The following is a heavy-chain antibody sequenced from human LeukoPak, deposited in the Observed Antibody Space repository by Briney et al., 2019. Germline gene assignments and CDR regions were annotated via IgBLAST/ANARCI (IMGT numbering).Heavy chain of an antibody. CDR3: AKSPGFKTIRSDAFDI. Sequence: PGGSLRLSCAASGFTFSSYGMRWVRQAPGKGLEWLSTISGTGITTHYADSVKGRFTISRDNSKNTFYLQMNSLRAEDTAIYYCAKSPGFKTIRSDAFDIWGQGTMVTLSS. V-gene: IGHV3-23*01. CDR1: GFTFSSYG. J-gene: IGHJ3*02. CDR2: ISGTGITT. D-gene: IGHD3-16*02.